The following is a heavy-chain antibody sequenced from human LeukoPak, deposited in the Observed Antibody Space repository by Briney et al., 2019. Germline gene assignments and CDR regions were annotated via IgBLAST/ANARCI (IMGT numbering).Heavy chain of an antibody. J-gene: IGHJ4*02. CDR3: AKDSESIAALDY. D-gene: IGHD6-6*01. Sequence: SAISGSGGSTYYADSVKGRFTISRDNSKNTLYLQMNSLRAEDTAVYYCAKDSESIAALDYWGQGTLVTVSS. V-gene: IGHV3-23*01. CDR2: ISGSGGST.